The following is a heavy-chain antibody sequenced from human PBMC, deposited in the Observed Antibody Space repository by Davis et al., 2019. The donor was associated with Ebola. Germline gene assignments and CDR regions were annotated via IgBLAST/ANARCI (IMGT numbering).Heavy chain of an antibody. CDR1: GESFSGYY. CDR2: VNDGGGG. D-gene: IGHD5-12*01. CDR3: ARVGLYSGWTFDS. V-gene: IGHV4-34*01. Sequence: MPSETLSLTCAVYGESFSGYYWSWIRQSPEKGLEWIGEVNDGGGGTYNPSLKSRVTISIDKLRNQFSLKLNSVTAADTAVYYCARVGLYSGWTFDSWGQGTLVIVSS. J-gene: IGHJ4*02.